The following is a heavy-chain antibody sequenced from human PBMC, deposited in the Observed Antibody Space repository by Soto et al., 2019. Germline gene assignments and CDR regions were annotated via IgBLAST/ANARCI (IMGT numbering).Heavy chain of an antibody. D-gene: IGHD3-10*01. J-gene: IGHJ6*02. V-gene: IGHV1-69*13. CDR2: IIPIFGTA. CDR3: ARDNGIFYGSGSYYVYYYYGMDV. CDR1: GGTFSIYA. Sequence: GASVKVSCKASGGTFSIYAIIWVRQAPGQGLEWMGGIIPIFGTANYAQKFQGRVTITADESTSTAYMELSSLRSEDTAVYYCARDNGIFYGSGSYYVYYYYGMDVWGQGTTVTVSS.